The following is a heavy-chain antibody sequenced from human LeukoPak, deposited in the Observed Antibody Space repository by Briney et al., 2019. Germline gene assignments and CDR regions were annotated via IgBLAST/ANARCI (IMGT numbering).Heavy chain of an antibody. J-gene: IGHJ6*03. V-gene: IGHV4-59*01. CDR2: IYYNGST. Sequence: SETLSLTCTVSGGSFSSYYWSWIRQPPGKGLEWVGYIYYNGSTNYNPSLKSRVTISVDTSKNKFSLKLSSVTAADTAVYYCARVGYGSRYYYYMDVWGKGITVTISS. D-gene: IGHD6-13*01. CDR3: ARVGYGSRYYYYMDV. CDR1: GGSFSSYY.